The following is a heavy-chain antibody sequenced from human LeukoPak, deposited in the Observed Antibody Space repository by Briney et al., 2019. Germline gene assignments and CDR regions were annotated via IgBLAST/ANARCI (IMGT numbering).Heavy chain of an antibody. CDR2: IYYTGST. CDR1: GGSITSYY. V-gene: IGHV4-59*01. D-gene: IGHD1-26*01. J-gene: IGHJ4*02. Sequence: SETLCDTCNVSGGSITSYYWSWIRQPPGKGLEWIGDIYYTGSTDYNSSHKNRLPLSVDTSRSQFSLKLSSVTTADTAVYYCARAPPRGVGPTHFDYWGQRDLGTVSS. CDR3: ARAPPRGVGPTHFDY.